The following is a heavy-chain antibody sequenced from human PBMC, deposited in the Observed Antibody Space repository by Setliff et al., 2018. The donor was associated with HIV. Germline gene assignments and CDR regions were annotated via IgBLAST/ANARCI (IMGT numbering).Heavy chain of an antibody. J-gene: IGHJ4*02. D-gene: IGHD4-17*01. CDR2: IYRGGSST. V-gene: IGHV3-23*03. CDR1: GFTFSSYA. CDR3: AAHDYGDWYYFDY. Sequence: GGSLRLSCAASGFTFSSYAMSWVRQAPGKGLEWVAVIYRGGSSTYYADSVKGRFTISRDNSKNTLYLQMNSLRAEDTAVYYCAAHDYGDWYYFDYWGQGTLVTVSS.